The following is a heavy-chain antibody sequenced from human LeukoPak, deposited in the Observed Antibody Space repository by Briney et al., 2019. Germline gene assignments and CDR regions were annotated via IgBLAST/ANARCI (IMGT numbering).Heavy chain of an antibody. Sequence: PGGSLRLSCEASEFTFSDYWMHWVRQAPGKGLVWVSRMNEDGSYTNYADSVEGRFTISRDNAKNTLFLQMNSLRVEDTAVYYCAKDRGIAATAYYGLDVWGQGTTVIVPS. CDR3: AKDRGIAATAYYGLDV. D-gene: IGHD6-13*01. CDR1: EFTFSDYW. J-gene: IGHJ6*02. CDR2: MNEDGSYT. V-gene: IGHV3-74*01.